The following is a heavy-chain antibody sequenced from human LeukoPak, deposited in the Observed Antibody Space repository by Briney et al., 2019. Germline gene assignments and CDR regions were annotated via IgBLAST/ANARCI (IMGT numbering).Heavy chain of an antibody. D-gene: IGHD2-8*01. CDR3: ARENGFDY. CDR1: GFTFSSYA. V-gene: IGHV3-30*04. J-gene: IGHJ4*02. CDR2: ISYDGSNK. Sequence: PGRSLRLSCAASGFTFSSYATHWVRQAPGKGLEWVAVISYDGSNKYYADSVKGRFTISRDNSKNTLYLQMNSLRAEDTAVYYCARENGFDYWGQGTLVTVSS.